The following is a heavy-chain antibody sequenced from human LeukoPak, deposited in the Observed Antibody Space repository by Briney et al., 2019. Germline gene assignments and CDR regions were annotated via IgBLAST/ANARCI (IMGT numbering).Heavy chain of an antibody. D-gene: IGHD3-22*01. CDR1: GGSISSYY. Sequence: SETLSLTCTVSGGSISSYYWSWIRQPAGKGLEWIGRIYTSGSTNYNPSLKSRVTMSVDTSKNLFSLKLSSVTAADTAVYYCARDLYYYDSSGYLNWFDPWGQGTLVTVSS. CDR2: IYTSGST. J-gene: IGHJ5*02. V-gene: IGHV4-4*07. CDR3: ARDLYYYDSSGYLNWFDP.